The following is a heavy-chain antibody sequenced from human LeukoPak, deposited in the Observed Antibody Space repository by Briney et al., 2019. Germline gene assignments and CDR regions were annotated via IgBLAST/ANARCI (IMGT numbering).Heavy chain of an antibody. V-gene: IGHV4-34*01. J-gene: IGHJ6*03. CDR1: GGSFSGYY. CDR3: ARDGYYYGSGSLRMDV. D-gene: IGHD3-10*01. Sequence: PSETLSLTCAVYGGSFSGYYWSWIRQPPGKGLEWIGEINHSGSTNYNPSLKSRVTMSVDTSKNQFSLKLSSVTAADTAVYYCARDGYYYGSGSLRMDVWGKGTTVTISS. CDR2: INHSGST.